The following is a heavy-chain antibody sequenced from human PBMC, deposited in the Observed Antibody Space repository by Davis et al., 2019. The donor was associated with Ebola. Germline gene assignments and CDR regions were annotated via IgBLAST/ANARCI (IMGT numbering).Heavy chain of an antibody. CDR2: IYYSGST. Sequence: PSETLSLTCTVSAGSINSGGYYCSWIRQHPGKGLEWIGYIYYSGSTYYNPSLKSRVIISQDTSKNQFSLKLSSVTAADTAVYYCARDAMGSWFDPWGKGTLVTVSS. J-gene: IGHJ5*02. CDR1: AGSINSGGYY. CDR3: ARDAMGSWFDP. D-gene: IGHD3-16*01. V-gene: IGHV4-31*03.